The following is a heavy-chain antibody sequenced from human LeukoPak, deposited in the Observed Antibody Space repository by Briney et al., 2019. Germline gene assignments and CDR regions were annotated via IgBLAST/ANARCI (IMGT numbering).Heavy chain of an antibody. V-gene: IGHV3-74*01. D-gene: IGHD3-10*01. CDR3: VTAGGSGSYGRFDP. CDR1: GFTFTTYW. Sequence: GGAPRLSCAASGFTFTTYWMQLVRQAPGKGLVLVSRINSDGTSTNFADFVKGRFTISRDNAQNTVYLQMNSLRAEDTAVYYCVTAGGSGSYGRFDPWGQGTLVSVSS. CDR2: INSDGTST. J-gene: IGHJ5*02.